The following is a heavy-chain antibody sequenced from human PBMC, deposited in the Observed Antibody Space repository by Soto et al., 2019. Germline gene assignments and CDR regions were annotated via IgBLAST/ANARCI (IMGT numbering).Heavy chain of an antibody. J-gene: IGHJ4*02. Sequence: EVQLLESGGGLVQPGGSLRLSCAASGFTFSSYAMSWVRQAPGKGLEWVSAISGSGGSTYYADSVKGRFTISRDNSKTTRYRQMNSLRAEDTAVYYCAKGRGDCSSTSCYVGSDYWGQGTLVTVSS. V-gene: IGHV3-23*01. CDR2: ISGSGGST. CDR1: GFTFSSYA. D-gene: IGHD2-2*01. CDR3: AKGRGDCSSTSCYVGSDY.